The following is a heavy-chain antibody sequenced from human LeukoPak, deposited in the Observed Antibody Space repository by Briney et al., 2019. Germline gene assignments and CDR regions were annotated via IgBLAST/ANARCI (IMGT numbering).Heavy chain of an antibody. D-gene: IGHD1-26*01. CDR3: AKEGIVTSHFGYYFDF. Sequence: PGGSLRLSCAASGFTFSSYSMNWVRQAPGKGLEWVSSISSSSSYIYYADSVKGRFTISRDNAKSSLYLQMNSLRAEDTAVYYCAKEGIVTSHFGYYFDFWGQGTLVTVPS. V-gene: IGHV3-21*04. CDR2: ISSSSSYI. J-gene: IGHJ4*02. CDR1: GFTFSSYS.